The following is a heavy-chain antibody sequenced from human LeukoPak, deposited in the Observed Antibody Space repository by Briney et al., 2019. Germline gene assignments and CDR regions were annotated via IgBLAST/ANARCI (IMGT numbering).Heavy chain of an antibody. D-gene: IGHD1-26*01. Sequence: SETLSLTCAVSGGSISSNNWWSWVRQPPGRGLEWIGEIYHSGSANYNPSLKSRVTILVDTSKNQFSLKLSSVTAADTAVYYCARRSGSYRGGYFDYWGQGTLVTVSS. CDR2: IYHSGSA. CDR1: GGSISSNNW. CDR3: ARRSGSYRGGYFDY. J-gene: IGHJ4*02. V-gene: IGHV4-4*02.